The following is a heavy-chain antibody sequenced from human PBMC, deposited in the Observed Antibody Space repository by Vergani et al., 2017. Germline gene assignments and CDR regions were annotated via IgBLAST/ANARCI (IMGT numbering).Heavy chain of an antibody. V-gene: IGHV3-7*01. CDR1: GFALNRHA. Sequence: VQLVESGGGVVQPGTSLRLSCVVSGFALNRHAMYWVRQAPGKGLEWVAHISPDGSATSYVDSVKGRFTISRDNTKNSLSLQMSGLRVEDTAVYYCVRIPRGPLNFDLWGRGTLITVSS. CDR3: VRIPRGPLNFDL. D-gene: IGHD2-21*01. CDR2: ISPDGSAT. J-gene: IGHJ2*01.